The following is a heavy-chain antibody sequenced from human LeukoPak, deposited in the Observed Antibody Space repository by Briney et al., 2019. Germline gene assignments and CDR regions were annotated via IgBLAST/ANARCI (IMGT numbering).Heavy chain of an antibody. CDR2: IYPGDSDT. D-gene: IGHD2-2*01. Sequence: GESLKIPCKGSGYSFTSYWIGWVRQMPGKGLEWMGIIYPGDSDTRYSPSFQGQVTISADKSISTAYPQWSSLKASDTAMYYCATTRYCSSTSCYPFDYWGQGTLVTVSS. J-gene: IGHJ4*02. V-gene: IGHV5-51*01. CDR3: ATTRYCSSTSCYPFDY. CDR1: GYSFTSYW.